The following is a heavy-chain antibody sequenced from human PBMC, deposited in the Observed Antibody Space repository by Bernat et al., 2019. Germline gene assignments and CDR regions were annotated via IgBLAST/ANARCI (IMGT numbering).Heavy chain of an antibody. CDR2: ISGSGGST. V-gene: IGHV3-23*01. CDR1: GFTFSSYA. Sequence: EVQLLESGGGLVQPGGSLRLSCAASGFTFSSYAMSWVRPAPGKGLEWVSAISGSGGSTYYADSVKGRFTISRDNSKNALYLQMNSLRAVDTAVYYCAKETGYRSGYFDYWGQGTLVTVSS. J-gene: IGHJ4*02. CDR3: AKETGYRSGYFDY. D-gene: IGHD1-1*01.